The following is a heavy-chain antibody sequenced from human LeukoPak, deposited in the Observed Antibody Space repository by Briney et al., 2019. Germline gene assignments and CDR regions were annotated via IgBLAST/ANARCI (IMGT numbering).Heavy chain of an antibody. CDR2: IYYSGST. CDR3: ARQGGSSSLDY. CDR1: GGSINSYY. J-gene: IGHJ4*02. Sequence: PSETLSVTCTVSGGSINSYYWSWIRQPRGKGLEWIGYIYYSGSTNYNPSLKSRVTISVDTSKNQFSLKLSSVTAADTAVYYCARQGGSSSLDYWGQGTLVTVSS. D-gene: IGHD6-13*01. V-gene: IGHV4-59*08.